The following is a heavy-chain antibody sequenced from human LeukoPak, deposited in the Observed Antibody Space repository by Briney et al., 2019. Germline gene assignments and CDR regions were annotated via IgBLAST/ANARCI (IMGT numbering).Heavy chain of an antibody. J-gene: IGHJ6*03. Sequence: GESLRLSCAASGFTFSNYAIHWVRQAPGKGLEWVGVISYDGSNRYYADSVKGRFTISSDNSKNTLYLQMSSMRAEDTAVYYCARSLATSYYYMDVWGKGTTVTVSS. CDR3: ARSLATSYYYMDV. CDR1: GFTFSNYA. D-gene: IGHD5-12*01. CDR2: ISYDGSNR. V-gene: IGHV3-30*04.